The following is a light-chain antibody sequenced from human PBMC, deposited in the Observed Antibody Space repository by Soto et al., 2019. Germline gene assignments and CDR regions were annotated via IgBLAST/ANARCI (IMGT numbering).Light chain of an antibody. Sequence: QAVLTQPASVSGSRGQAITISCSGTISDVGAFNYVSWYQQHPGKAPKLMIYDVSNRPSGVSNRFSGSKSGNTASLTISGLRAEDEADYYCNSYTSNNTYVFGTGTKVTVL. CDR3: NSYTSNNTYV. CDR2: DVS. CDR1: ISDVGAFNY. V-gene: IGLV2-14*03. J-gene: IGLJ1*01.